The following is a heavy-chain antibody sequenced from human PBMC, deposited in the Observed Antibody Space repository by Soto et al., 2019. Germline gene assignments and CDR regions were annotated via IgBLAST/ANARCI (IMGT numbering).Heavy chain of an antibody. CDR2: INHSGST. V-gene: IGHV4-34*01. CDR1: GGSFSGYY. D-gene: IGHD3-10*01. CDR3: ARGREGDYYGSEYYYYYGMDV. Sequence: PSETLSLTCAVYGGSFSGYYWSWIRQPPGKGLEWIGEINHSGSTNYNPSLKSRVTISVDTSKNQFSLKLSSVTAADTAVYYCARGREGDYYGSEYYYYYGMDVWGQGTTVTVSS. J-gene: IGHJ6*02.